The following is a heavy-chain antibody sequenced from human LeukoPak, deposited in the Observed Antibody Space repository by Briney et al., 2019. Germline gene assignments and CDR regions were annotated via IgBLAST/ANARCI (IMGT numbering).Heavy chain of an antibody. CDR2: ISSSSSTI. J-gene: IGHJ6*03. D-gene: IGHD1-26*01. Sequence: PGGSLRLSCAASGFTFSSYSMNWVRQAPGKGLEWVSYISSSSSTIYYADSVKGRFTISRDNAKNSLYLQMNSLRAEDTAVYYCARVGSPVYYYMDVWGKGTTVTVSS. CDR3: ARVGSPVYYYMDV. V-gene: IGHV3-48*01. CDR1: GFTFSSYS.